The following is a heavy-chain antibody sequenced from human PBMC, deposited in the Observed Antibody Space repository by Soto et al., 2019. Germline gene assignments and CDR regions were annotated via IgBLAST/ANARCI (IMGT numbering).Heavy chain of an antibody. D-gene: IGHD2-15*01. CDR3: ARDCWIYCFDY. CDR1: GYTFNTYY. CDR2: INPSGDST. J-gene: IGHJ4*02. V-gene: IGHV1-46*02. Sequence: ASVKVSCKASGYTFNTYYMHWVRQAPGQGLEWMGIINPSGDSTRYAQKFQGRVTMTRDSSTNTVYMELGSLTSEDTAVYYCARDCWIYCFDYWGQGTQVTVS.